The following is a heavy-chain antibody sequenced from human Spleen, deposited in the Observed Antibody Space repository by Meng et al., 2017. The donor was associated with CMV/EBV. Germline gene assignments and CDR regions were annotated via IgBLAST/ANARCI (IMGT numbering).Heavy chain of an antibody. J-gene: IGHJ4*02. D-gene: IGHD6-6*01. CDR3: ARVAARPRVGLDY. V-gene: IGHV3-7*01. Sequence: GGSLRLSCAASGFTFSSDWMSWVRQAPGKGLEWVANIKQDGSEKYYVDSVKGRFTISRDNAKNSLYLQMNSLRAEDTAVYYCARVAARPRVGLDYWGQGTLVTVSS. CDR2: IKQDGSEK. CDR1: GFTFSSDW.